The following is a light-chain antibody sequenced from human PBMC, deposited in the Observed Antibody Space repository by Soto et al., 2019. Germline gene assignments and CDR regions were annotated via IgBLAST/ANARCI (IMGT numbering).Light chain of an antibody. J-gene: IGLJ1*01. CDR2: EVS. CDR1: SSDVGSYNL. Sequence: QSALTQPASVSGSPGQSITISCTGTSSDVGSYNLVSWYQQHPGKAPKFLIYEVSNRPSGVSNRFSGSKSGYTASLTISGLQAEDEADYYCNSHTSSGFRVFGTGTKVTVL. CDR3: NSHTSSGFRV. V-gene: IGLV2-14*02.